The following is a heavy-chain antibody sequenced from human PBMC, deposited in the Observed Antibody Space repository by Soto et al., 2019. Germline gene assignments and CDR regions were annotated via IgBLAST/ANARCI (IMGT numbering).Heavy chain of an antibody. CDR2: INAGNGNT. Sequence: ASGKVSCKASGYTFTSYAMHWVRQAPGQRLEWMGWINAGNGNTKYSQKFQGRVTITRDTSASTAYMELSSLRSEDTAVYYCARAQGPKYYYYYYGMDVWGQGTTVPVS. CDR3: ARAQGPKYYYYYYGMDV. CDR1: GYTFTSYA. J-gene: IGHJ6*02. V-gene: IGHV1-3*01.